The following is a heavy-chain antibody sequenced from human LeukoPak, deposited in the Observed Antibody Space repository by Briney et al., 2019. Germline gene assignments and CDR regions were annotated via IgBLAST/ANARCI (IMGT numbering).Heavy chain of an antibody. D-gene: IGHD1-1*01. CDR1: GFILNNNY. V-gene: IGHV3-23*01. Sequence: GGSLRLSCTASGFILNNNYMSWVRQAPGKGLQWIAVSSGSGRTIEYEDSVKGRLNIYRNHSKNTPTHQANSLRRADATICYCTKNVMFKSYIDYWGQGTVVTVSS. CDR3: TKNVMFKSYIDY. CDR2: SSGSGRTI. J-gene: IGHJ4*02.